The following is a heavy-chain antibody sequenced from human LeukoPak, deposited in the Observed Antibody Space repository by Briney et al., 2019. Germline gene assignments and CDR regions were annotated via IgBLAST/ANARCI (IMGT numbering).Heavy chain of an antibody. Sequence: PVGSLRLSCAASGFTFSSFDMHWVRQGPGKGLACVAVISYDGSDKYYADSVKGRFTISRDNSWNTLYLQMNSLRAEDTAVYYCAKVGGAAADHFDYWGQGTLVTVSS. CDR2: ISYDGSDK. CDR1: GFTFSSFD. CDR3: AKVGGAAADHFDY. D-gene: IGHD6-13*01. J-gene: IGHJ4*02. V-gene: IGHV3-30*18.